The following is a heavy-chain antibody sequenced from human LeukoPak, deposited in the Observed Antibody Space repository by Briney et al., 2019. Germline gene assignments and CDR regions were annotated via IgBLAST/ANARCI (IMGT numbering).Heavy chain of an antibody. J-gene: IGHJ5*02. CDR3: VRGSSGTAVRGVSWAWFDP. CDR2: IKPDGSEE. D-gene: IGHD3-10*01. V-gene: IGHV3-7*05. CDR1: GFTLSSYW. Sequence: GGSLRPSCVASGFTLSSYWMTWVRQAPGKGLEWVANIKPDGSEEYFVDSVRGRFTISRDNVMNSLYLHMNSLRDDDTAVYYCVRGSSGTAVRGVSWAWFDPWGQGTLVTVSS.